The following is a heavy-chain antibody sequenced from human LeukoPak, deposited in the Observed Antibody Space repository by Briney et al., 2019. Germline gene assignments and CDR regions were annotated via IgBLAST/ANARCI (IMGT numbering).Heavy chain of an antibody. CDR1: GFTFRNYE. CDR2: ISSSGANA. Sequence: GGSLRLSCAASGFTFRNYEMNWVRQAPGKGLEWVSYISSSGANAYYADSVKGRFTISRDNSKNTLYLQMNNLRGEDTAEYYCAKDMELASWGQGTLVTVSS. CDR3: AKDMELAS. J-gene: IGHJ5*02. D-gene: IGHD1-26*01. V-gene: IGHV3-23*01.